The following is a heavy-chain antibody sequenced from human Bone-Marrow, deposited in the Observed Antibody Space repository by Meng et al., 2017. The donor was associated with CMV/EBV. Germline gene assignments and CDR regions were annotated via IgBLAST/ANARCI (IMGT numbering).Heavy chain of an antibody. J-gene: IGHJ4*02. D-gene: IGHD1-26*01. CDR1: GFTFTSSA. V-gene: IGHV1-58*01. CDR3: ARAWEPRGGYFDY. CDR2: IVVGSGNT. Sequence: SVKVSCKASGFTFTSSAVQWVRQARGQRLEWIGWIVVGSGNTNYAQKFQERVTITRDMSTSTAYMELSSLRSEDTAVYYCARAWEPRGGYFDYWGQGTLVTVSS.